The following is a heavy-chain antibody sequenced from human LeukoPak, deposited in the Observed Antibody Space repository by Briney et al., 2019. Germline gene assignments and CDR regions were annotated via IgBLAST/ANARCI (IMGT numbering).Heavy chain of an antibody. CDR1: GFTFSDYY. Sequence: GGSLRLSCAASGFTFSDYYMSWIRQAPGKGLEWVSYISPSSSSTTYADSVKGRFTISRDNAKISLYLQMNSLRAEDTAVYYCARVGTIAAAGSPDYWGQGTLVTVSS. V-gene: IGHV3-11*05. D-gene: IGHD6-13*01. CDR2: ISPSSSST. J-gene: IGHJ4*02. CDR3: ARVGTIAAAGSPDY.